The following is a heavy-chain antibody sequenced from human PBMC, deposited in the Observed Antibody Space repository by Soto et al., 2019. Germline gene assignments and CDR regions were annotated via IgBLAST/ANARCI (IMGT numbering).Heavy chain of an antibody. CDR3: ARDYITIIVVVNLGY. CDR1: GYTFTSYG. Sequence: ASVKVSCKASGYTFTSYGISWVRQAPGQGLEWMGWISAYNGNTNYAQKLQGRVTMTTDTSTSTAYMELRSLRSDDTAVYYCARDYITIIVVVNLGYWGQGTLVTVSS. J-gene: IGHJ4*02. CDR2: ISAYNGNT. V-gene: IGHV1-18*01. D-gene: IGHD3-22*01.